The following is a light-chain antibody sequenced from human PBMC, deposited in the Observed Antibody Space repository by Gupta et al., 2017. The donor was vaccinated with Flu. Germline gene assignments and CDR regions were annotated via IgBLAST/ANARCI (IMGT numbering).Light chain of an antibody. CDR1: STNIVNNY. CDR3: GTWDNSLSGWV. J-gene: IGLJ3*02. CDR2: ESN. Sequence: KVTISCSGSSTNIVNNYVSWYQQFPGTPPKLLIYESNKRPSGIPDRFSGSKSGTSATLGITGLQTGDEADYYCGTWDNSLSGWVFGGGTKLTVL. V-gene: IGLV1-51*02.